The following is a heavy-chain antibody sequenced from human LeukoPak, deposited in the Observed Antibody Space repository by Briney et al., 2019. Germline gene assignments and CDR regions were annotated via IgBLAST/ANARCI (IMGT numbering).Heavy chain of an antibody. CDR2: ISSTSTYI. CDR3: ARALGGWPRFIYDS. J-gene: IGHJ4*02. V-gene: IGHV3-21*01. D-gene: IGHD6-19*01. CDR1: GFTFSDYS. Sequence: KPGGSLSLSCAASGFTFSDYSITWVRQAPGKGLEWVSSISSTSTYIYYADSVKGRFTISRDNAKKSLYLQMDSLRAEDTALYYCARALGGWPRFIYDSWGQGTLVTVSS.